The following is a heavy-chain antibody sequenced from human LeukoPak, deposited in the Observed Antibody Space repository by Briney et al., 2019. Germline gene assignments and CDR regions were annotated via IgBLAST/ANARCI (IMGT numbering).Heavy chain of an antibody. CDR1: GGTFNSYA. CDR3: ASTGVYGGNWFDP. J-gene: IGHJ5*02. D-gene: IGHD4-23*01. V-gene: IGHV1-69*06. Sequence: SVKVSCKASGGTFNSYAISWVRQAPGQGLEWMGGIIPIFGTANYAQKFQGRVAITADKSTSTAYMELSSLRSEDTAVYYCASTGVYGGNWFDPWGQGTLVTVSS. CDR2: IIPIFGTA.